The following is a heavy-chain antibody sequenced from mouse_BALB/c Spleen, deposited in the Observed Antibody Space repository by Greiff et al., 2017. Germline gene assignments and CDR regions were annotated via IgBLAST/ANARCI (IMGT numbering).Heavy chain of an antibody. Sequence: EVQRVESGGGLVQPGGSRKLSCAASGFTFSSFGMHWVRQAPEKGLEWVAYISSGSSTIYYADTVKGRFTISRDNPKNTLFLQMTSLRSEDTAMYYCARSGYYGSSYPMDYWGQGTSVTVSS. J-gene: IGHJ4*01. V-gene: IGHV5-17*02. CDR3: ARSGYYGSSYPMDY. CDR2: ISSGSSTI. CDR1: GFTFSSFG. D-gene: IGHD1-1*01.